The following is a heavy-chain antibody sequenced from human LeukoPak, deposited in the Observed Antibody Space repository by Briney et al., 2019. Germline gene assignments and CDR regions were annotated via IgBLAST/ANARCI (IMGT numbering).Heavy chain of an antibody. Sequence: GGSLRLSCAASGFTFSSYAMSWVAQAPGKGLEWVSAISGSGGSTYHADYGKGRFTSSRDSSKNTLYLQMTSLRAEDTAVYYCAKAHVGFGELLYDYWGQGTLVTVSS. D-gene: IGHD3-10*01. CDR1: GFTFSSYA. J-gene: IGHJ4*02. V-gene: IGHV3-23*01. CDR3: AKAHVGFGELLYDY. CDR2: ISGSGGST.